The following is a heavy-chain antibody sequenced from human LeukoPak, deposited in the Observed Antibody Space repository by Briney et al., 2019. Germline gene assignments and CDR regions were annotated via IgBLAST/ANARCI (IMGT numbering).Heavy chain of an antibody. V-gene: IGHV4-34*01. CDR2: INHSGST. CDR1: GGSFSAYY. Sequence: SETLSLTCAVYGGSFSAYYWSWIRQPPGKGLEWIGEINHSGSTNYNPSLKSRVTISVDTSKNQFSLKLSSVTAADTAVYYCARGNSSGWYDYWGQGTLVTVSS. CDR3: ARGNSSGWYDY. J-gene: IGHJ4*02. D-gene: IGHD6-19*01.